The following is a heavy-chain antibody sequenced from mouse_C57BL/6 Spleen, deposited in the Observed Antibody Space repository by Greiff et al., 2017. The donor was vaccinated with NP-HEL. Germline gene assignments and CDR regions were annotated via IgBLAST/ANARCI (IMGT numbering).Heavy chain of an antibody. Sequence: QVQLQQPGAELVRPGTSVKLSCKASGYTFTSYWMHWVKQRPGQGLEWIGVIDPSDSYTNYNHKFKGKATLTVDTSSSTAYMQLSSRTSEDSAVYCCASYYDDCAWFADWGQGTLVTVSA. J-gene: IGHJ3*01. D-gene: IGHD2-4*01. CDR2: IDPSDSYT. CDR1: GYTFTSYW. V-gene: IGHV1-59*01. CDR3: ASYYDDCAWFAD.